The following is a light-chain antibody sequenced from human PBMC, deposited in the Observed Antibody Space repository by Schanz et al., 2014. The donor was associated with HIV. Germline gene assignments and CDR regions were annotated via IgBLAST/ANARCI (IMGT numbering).Light chain of an antibody. CDR2: ATS. CDR3: QQYGSFFS. J-gene: IGKJ4*01. V-gene: IGKV3-20*01. CDR1: QSVSSN. Sequence: EIVMTQSPGTLSVSPGERATLSCRASQSVSSNLAWYQQKPGQAPRLVIYATSTRAAGIPDRFSGGGSGTDFTLTISRVEPEDYAVYYCQQYGSFFSFGGGTKVEIK.